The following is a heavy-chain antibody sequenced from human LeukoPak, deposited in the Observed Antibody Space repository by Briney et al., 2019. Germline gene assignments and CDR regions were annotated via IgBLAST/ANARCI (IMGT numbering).Heavy chain of an antibody. CDR1: GGSINNGGYS. J-gene: IGHJ4*02. CDR3: ARVGRSGYSDY. V-gene: IGHV4-61*02. CDR2: IYTSGST. D-gene: IGHD3-22*01. Sequence: PSQTLSLTCTVSGGSINNGGYSWSWIRQPAGKGLEWIGRIYTSGSTNYNPSLKSRVTISFDTSKNQLSLKLSSVTAADTAVYYCARVGRSGYSDYWGQGTLVTVSS.